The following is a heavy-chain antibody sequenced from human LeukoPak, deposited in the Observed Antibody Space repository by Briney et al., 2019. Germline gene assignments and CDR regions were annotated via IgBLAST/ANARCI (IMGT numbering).Heavy chain of an antibody. CDR3: ARVALGGYSYGTTGDWFDP. CDR1: GFTVSSNY. J-gene: IGHJ5*02. CDR2: IYSGGST. D-gene: IGHD5-18*01. V-gene: IGHV3-66*01. Sequence: GGSLRLSCAASGFTVSSNYMSWVRQAPGKGLEWVSVIYSGGSTYYADSVKGRFTISRDNSKNTLYLQMNSLRAEDTAVYYCARVALGGYSYGTTGDWFDPWGQGTLVTVSS.